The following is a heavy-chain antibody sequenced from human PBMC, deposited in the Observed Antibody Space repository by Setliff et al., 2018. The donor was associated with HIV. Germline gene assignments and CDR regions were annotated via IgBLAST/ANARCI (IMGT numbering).Heavy chain of an antibody. CDR1: GDMPITYA. D-gene: IGHD5-12*01. CDR3: ARGYPSSPYYYYMDV. V-gene: IGHV1-46*01. CDR2: INPSGGST. J-gene: IGHJ6*03. Sequence: ASVKVSCKASGDMPITYAITWVRQAPGQGLEWMGIINPSGGSTSYAQKFQGRVTMTRDTSTSTVYMELSSLRSEDTAVYNCARGYPSSPYYYYMDVWGKGTTVTVS.